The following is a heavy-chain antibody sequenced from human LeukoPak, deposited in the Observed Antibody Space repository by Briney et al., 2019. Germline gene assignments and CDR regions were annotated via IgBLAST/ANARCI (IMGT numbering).Heavy chain of an antibody. CDR3: ARSYYDSSVLDY. V-gene: IGHV1-8*03. D-gene: IGHD3-22*01. Sequence: ASVKVSCKPSGYTFTSYDINCVRQATGQGLEWMGWMNPNSGDTGYAQKFQGRVTITRNTSISTAYMELSSLRSEDTVVYYCARSYYDSSVLDYWGQGTLVTVSS. J-gene: IGHJ4*02. CDR1: GYTFTSYD. CDR2: MNPNSGDT.